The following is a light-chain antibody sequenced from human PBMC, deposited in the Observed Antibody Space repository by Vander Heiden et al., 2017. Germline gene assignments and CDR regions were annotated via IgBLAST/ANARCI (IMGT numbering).Light chain of an antibody. CDR2: DVS. CDR1: SSDVGGYNY. Sequence: QSALTQPPSASGSPGQSVTIPCTGTSSDVGGYNYVSWYQQHPGKAPKLSGYDVSERPSGVPDRFSGSKSGNTASLTVSGLQAEDEADYYCSSYAGRNKGVFGGGTKLTVL. V-gene: IGLV2-8*01. CDR3: SSYAGRNKGV. J-gene: IGLJ2*01.